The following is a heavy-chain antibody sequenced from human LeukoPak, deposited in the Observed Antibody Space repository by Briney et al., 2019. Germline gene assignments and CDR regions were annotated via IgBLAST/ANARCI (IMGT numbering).Heavy chain of an antibody. CDR2: IRYNGFNE. V-gene: IGHV3-30*02. CDR3: AKDQAEGYYYYYYMDV. J-gene: IGHJ6*03. Sequence: PGGSLRLSCAASGFTFSNYGIHWVRQAPGKGLEGGAFIRYNGFNEYYADSVKGRFTISRDNSKNTLYLQMHSLRVEDTAVYYCAKDQAEGYYYYYYMDVWGKGTTVTVSS. CDR1: GFTFSNYG.